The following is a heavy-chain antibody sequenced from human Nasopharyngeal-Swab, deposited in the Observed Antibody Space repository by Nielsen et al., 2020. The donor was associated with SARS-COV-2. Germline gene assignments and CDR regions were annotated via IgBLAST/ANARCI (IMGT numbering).Heavy chain of an antibody. CDR3: AKAPYLRGLDV. D-gene: IGHD2-21*01. J-gene: IGHJ6*02. V-gene: IGHV3-23*01. CDR1: GFTVSSYA. CDR2: ISGSGDTT. Sequence: GGSLRLSCAASGFTVSSYAMTWVRQAPGKGLEWVSIISGSGDTTYYADSVKDRFTISRDNSKNTLYLQTNSLRVEDTAVYYCAKAPYLRGLDVWGQGTTVTVSS.